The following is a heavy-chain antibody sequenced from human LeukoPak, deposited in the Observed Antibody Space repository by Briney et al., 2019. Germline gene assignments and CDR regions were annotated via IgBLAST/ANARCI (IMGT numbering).Heavy chain of an antibody. D-gene: IGHD2-8*01. V-gene: IGHV1-18*01. J-gene: IGHJ6*02. CDR3: ARDSSVLMVYANQYYYYYYGMDV. CDR1: GYTFTSYG. CDR2: ISAYNGNT. Sequence: ASVKVSCKASGYTFTSYGISWVRQAPGQGLEWMGWISAYNGNTNYAQKRQGRVTMTTDTSTSTAYMELRSLRSDDTAVYYCARDSSVLMVYANQYYYYYYGMDVWGQGTTVTVSS.